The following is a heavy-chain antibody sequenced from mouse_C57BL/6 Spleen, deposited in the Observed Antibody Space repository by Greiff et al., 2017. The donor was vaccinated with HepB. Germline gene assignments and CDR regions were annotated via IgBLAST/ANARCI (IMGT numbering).Heavy chain of an antibody. V-gene: IGHV1-64*01. CDR2: IHPNSGST. CDR1: GYTFTSYW. J-gene: IGHJ3*01. D-gene: IGHD2-4*01. Sequence: QVQLQQPGAELVKPGASVKLSCKASGYTFTSYWMHWVKQRPGQGLEWIGMIHPNSGSTNYNEKFKSKATLTVDKSSSTAYMQLSSLTSEESAVYYCARRDYDGGFAYWGQGTLVTVSA. CDR3: ARRDYDGGFAY.